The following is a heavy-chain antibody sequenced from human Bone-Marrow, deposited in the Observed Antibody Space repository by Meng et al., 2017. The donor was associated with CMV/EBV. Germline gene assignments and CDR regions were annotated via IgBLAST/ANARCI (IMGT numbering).Heavy chain of an antibody. CDR3: ARDPFLWSWFKEEVPGLGY. Sequence: ASVKVSCKASGYTFTSYGISWVRQAPGQGLEWMGWISVYNGNTKYAQKFQGRVTTTTDTSTSTAYMELRSLRSDDTAAYYCARDPFLWSWFKEEVPGLGYWGQRTLVTVSS. CDR2: ISVYNGNT. CDR1: GYTFTSYG. V-gene: IGHV1-18*01. D-gene: IGHD3-22*01. J-gene: IGHJ4*02.